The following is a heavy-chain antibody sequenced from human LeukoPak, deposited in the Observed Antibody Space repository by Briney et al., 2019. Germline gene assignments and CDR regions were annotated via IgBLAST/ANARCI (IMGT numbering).Heavy chain of an antibody. J-gene: IGHJ5*02. CDR2: INPSGGST. D-gene: IGHD3-10*01. CDR1: GYTFTSYA. V-gene: IGHV1-46*01. Sequence: ASVKVSCKASGYTFTSYAMNWVRQAPGQGLEWMGIINPSGGSTSYAQKFQGRVTMTRDTSTSTVYMELSSLRSEDTAVYYCARDGRSLLWFGETPGRWFDPWGQGTLVTVSS. CDR3: ARDGRSLLWFGETPGRWFDP.